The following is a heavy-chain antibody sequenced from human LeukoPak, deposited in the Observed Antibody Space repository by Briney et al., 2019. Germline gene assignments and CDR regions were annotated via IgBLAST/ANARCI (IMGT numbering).Heavy chain of an antibody. Sequence: QAGGSLRLSCAASGFTFSSYGMHWVRQAPGKGLEWVANIKQDGSERYYVDFVKGRFTISRDNAKNSLYLQMNSMRAEDTAVYYCARYGGSYYFDNWGQGTLVTVSS. J-gene: IGHJ4*02. CDR2: IKQDGSER. V-gene: IGHV3-7*01. CDR1: GFTFSSYG. D-gene: IGHD1-26*01. CDR3: ARYGGSYYFDN.